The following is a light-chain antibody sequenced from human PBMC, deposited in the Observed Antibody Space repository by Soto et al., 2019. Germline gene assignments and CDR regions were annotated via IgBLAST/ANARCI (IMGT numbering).Light chain of an antibody. Sequence: DIQMTQSPSSLSVSVGDRVTITCRASQSITNYLNWYQQKPGKAPKLLVYAASSLQSGVPSRFSANGSGTVFTLTISSLQPEDFATYYCQQSDSYPYTFGQGTKLEIK. CDR1: QSITNY. CDR3: QQSDSYPYT. CDR2: AAS. J-gene: IGKJ2*01. V-gene: IGKV1-39*01.